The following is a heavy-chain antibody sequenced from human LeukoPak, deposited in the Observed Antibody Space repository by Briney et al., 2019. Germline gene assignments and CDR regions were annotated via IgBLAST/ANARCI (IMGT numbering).Heavy chain of an antibody. CDR1: GFTFSSYW. CDR2: INSDGSIT. Sequence: GGSLRLSCAASGFTFSSYWMHWLRQAPGKGLMWVSRINSDGSITNYADSVKGRFTISRDNAKNTLYLQMNSLRAEDTAVYYCARVRATFSPHFDNWGQGTLVTVSS. V-gene: IGHV3-74*01. J-gene: IGHJ4*02. CDR3: ARVRATFSPHFDN. D-gene: IGHD5-12*01.